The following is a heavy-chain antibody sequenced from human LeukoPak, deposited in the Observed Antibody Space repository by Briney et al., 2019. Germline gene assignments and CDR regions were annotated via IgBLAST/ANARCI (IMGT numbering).Heavy chain of an antibody. CDR3: ERHGKRDPYYYGSGGGAFDI. CDR1: GYTFTIHY. Sequence: ASVKVSFKASGYTFTIHYMRWVRQAPGQGLEGMGIINPSGGSTNYAQKVQGRGTMTRDTATSTVYMELSRMRSEDGAVYECERHGKRDPYYYGSGGGAFDIWGQGTMVTVSS. J-gene: IGHJ3*02. CDR2: INPSGGST. D-gene: IGHD3-10*01. V-gene: IGHV1-46*01.